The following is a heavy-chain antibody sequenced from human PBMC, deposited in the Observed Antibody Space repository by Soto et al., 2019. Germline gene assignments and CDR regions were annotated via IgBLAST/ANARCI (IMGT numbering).Heavy chain of an antibody. CDR2: IIPIFGTA. CDR1: GGTFSSYA. J-gene: IGHJ6*02. CDR3: ARDTGYSYGSYYYGMDV. Sequence: ASVKVSCKASGGTFSSYAISWVRQAPGQGLEWMGGIIPIFGTANYARKFQGRVTITADESTSTAYMELSSLRSEDTAVYYCARDTGYSYGSYYYGMDVWGQGTTVTVSS. V-gene: IGHV1-69*13. D-gene: IGHD5-18*01.